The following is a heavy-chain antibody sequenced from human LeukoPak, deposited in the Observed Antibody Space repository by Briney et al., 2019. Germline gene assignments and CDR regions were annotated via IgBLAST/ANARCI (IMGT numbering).Heavy chain of an antibody. Sequence: GESLKISCKASGYTFTGDWIGWVRQMPGKGLEWMGIIYPGDSDTRYSPSFQGQVTISADKSISTAYLQWSSLKASDTAMYYCARSGDSSGYYYDYWGQGTLVTVSS. CDR3: ARSGDSSGYYYDY. V-gene: IGHV5-51*01. D-gene: IGHD3-22*01. CDR1: GYTFTGDW. J-gene: IGHJ4*02. CDR2: IYPGDSDT.